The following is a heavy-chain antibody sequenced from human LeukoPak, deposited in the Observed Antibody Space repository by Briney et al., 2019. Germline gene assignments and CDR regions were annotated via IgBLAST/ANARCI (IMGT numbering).Heavy chain of an antibody. CDR1: GFTFSNYG. J-gene: IGHJ4*02. D-gene: IGHD3-10*01. V-gene: IGHV3-33*01. CDR2: IGYGGSNK. CDR3: AGNYGPYYFDY. Sequence: GGYLCLYAAASGFTFSNYGMQWVRHAPGNGLVWLVVIGYGGSNKYYADSVKGRLTISRDNSKDTLYLQMNSLRAEDTAVYYCAGNYGPYYFDYWGQGTLVTVSS.